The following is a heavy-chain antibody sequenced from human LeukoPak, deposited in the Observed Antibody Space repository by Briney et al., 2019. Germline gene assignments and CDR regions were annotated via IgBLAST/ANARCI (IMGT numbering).Heavy chain of an antibody. Sequence: GGSLRLSCAASGFTFSSYWMSWVRQAPGQGQEWVANINQDGNEKYYVDSVKGRFPISRDNAKTSLYLQMSSLRGEGTGVYYCARDGQGLHYWGQGALVTVSS. CDR2: INQDGNEK. V-gene: IGHV3-7*01. D-gene: IGHD4-11*01. CDR1: GFTFSSYW. CDR3: ARDGQGLHY. J-gene: IGHJ4*02.